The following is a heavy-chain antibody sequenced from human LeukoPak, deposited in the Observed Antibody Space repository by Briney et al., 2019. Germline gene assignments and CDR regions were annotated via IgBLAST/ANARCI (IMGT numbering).Heavy chain of an antibody. Sequence: GASVKVSCKASGYTFTSYYMHWARQAPGQGLEWMGIINPSGGSTSYAQKFQGRVTMTRDTSTSTVYMELSSLRSEDTAVYYCARDPLLRRDAFDIWGQGTMVTVSS. V-gene: IGHV1-46*01. CDR3: ARDPLLRRDAFDI. CDR1: GYTFTSYY. J-gene: IGHJ3*02. CDR2: INPSGGST. D-gene: IGHD1-26*01.